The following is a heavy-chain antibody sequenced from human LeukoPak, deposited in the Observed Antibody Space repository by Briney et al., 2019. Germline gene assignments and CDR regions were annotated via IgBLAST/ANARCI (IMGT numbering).Heavy chain of an antibody. J-gene: IGHJ4*02. CDR1: GYTFTGYY. D-gene: IGHD4-17*01. Sequence: ASVTVSCKASGYTFTGYYMNWVRQAPGQGLEWMGWINPNSGGTNYAQKFQGRVTMTSDTSISTAYMELSRLRSDDTAVYYCARELYGDIPDYWGPGTLVTVSS. V-gene: IGHV1-2*02. CDR2: INPNSGGT. CDR3: ARELYGDIPDY.